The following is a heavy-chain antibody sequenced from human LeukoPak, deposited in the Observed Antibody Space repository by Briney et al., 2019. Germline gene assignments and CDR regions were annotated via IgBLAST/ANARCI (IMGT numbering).Heavy chain of an antibody. CDR3: ARDMRVVVVDYYYYVMDV. D-gene: IGHD2-15*01. V-gene: IGHV3-30*03. Sequence: GKSLRLSCTASRFTFSNYDMHWVRQAPGKGLEWVAVISYDGSNKFYADSVKGRFTISRDDSKNTLYLQMNSLRADDTAVYYCARDMRVVVVDYYYYVMDVWGQGTTVTVSS. CDR2: ISYDGSNK. CDR1: RFTFSNYD. J-gene: IGHJ6*02.